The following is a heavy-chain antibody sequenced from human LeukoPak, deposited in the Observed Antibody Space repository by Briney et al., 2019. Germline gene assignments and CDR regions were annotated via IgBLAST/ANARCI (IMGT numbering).Heavy chain of an antibody. CDR3: TRGDRGYSYGY. J-gene: IGHJ4*02. D-gene: IGHD5-18*01. V-gene: IGHV3-74*01. CDR2: INSDGSNT. CDR1: GFTFSSYW. Sequence: GGPLRLSCAASGFTFSSYWMHWVRQAPGKGLVWVSRINSDGSNTNYADSVKGRFTISRDNAGNTLYLEVSSLRAEDTAVYYCTRGDRGYSYGYWGQGTLVTVSS.